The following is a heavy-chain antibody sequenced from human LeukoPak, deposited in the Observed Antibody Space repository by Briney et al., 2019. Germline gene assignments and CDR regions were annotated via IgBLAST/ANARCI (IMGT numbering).Heavy chain of an antibody. D-gene: IGHD2-8*01. CDR3: ARDLGYCTNGVCHTRFDY. CDR2: LTDNGASR. CDR1: GFTFSSYT. J-gene: IGHJ4*02. V-gene: IGHV3-23*01. Sequence: GGSLRLSCAASGFTFSSYTMSWVRRAPGKGLEWDSSLTDNGASRHYADSVKGRFTISSDNSKNTLYLQMNSLRAEDTAVYYCARDLGYCTNGVCHTRFDYWGQGTLVAVSS.